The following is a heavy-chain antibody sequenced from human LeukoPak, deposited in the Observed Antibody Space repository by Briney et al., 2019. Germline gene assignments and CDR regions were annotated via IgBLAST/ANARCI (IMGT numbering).Heavy chain of an antibody. V-gene: IGHV1-3*01. CDR3: ARRYCSGGSCYSYFDY. D-gene: IGHD2-15*01. CDR1: GYTFTSYA. CDR2: INAGNGNT. Sequence: ASVKVSCKASGYTFTSYAMHWVRQAPGQRLEWMGWINAGNGNTKYSQKFQDRVTITRDTSASTAYMELSSLRSEDTAVYYCARRYCSGGSCYSYFDYWGQGTLVTVSS. J-gene: IGHJ4*02.